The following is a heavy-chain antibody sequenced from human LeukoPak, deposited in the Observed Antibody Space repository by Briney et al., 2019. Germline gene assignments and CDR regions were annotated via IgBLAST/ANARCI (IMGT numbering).Heavy chain of an antibody. V-gene: IGHV3-21*01. CDR1: GFTFSSYS. CDR2: ISSSSYI. Sequence: GGSLRLSCAASGFTFSSYSMNWVRQAPGKGLKWVSSISSSSYIYYADSVKGRFTISRDNAKNSLYLQMNSLRAEDTAVYYCARDSYSSGYYFFDYWGQGTLVTVSS. CDR3: ARDSYSSGYYFFDY. J-gene: IGHJ4*02. D-gene: IGHD3-22*01.